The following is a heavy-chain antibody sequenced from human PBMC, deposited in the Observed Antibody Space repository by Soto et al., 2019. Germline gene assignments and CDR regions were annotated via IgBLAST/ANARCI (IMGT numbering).Heavy chain of an antibody. Sequence: EVQLLESGGGLVQPGGSLRLSCAASGFTFSSYAMSWVRQAPGKALEWVSAISGSGGSTYYADSVKGRFTISRDNSKNTLYLQMNSLRAEDTAVYYCAKAVTQLLSRQWFDPWGQGTLVTVSS. CDR1: GFTFSSYA. V-gene: IGHV3-23*01. D-gene: IGHD2-2*01. CDR2: ISGSGGST. J-gene: IGHJ5*02. CDR3: AKAVTQLLSRQWFDP.